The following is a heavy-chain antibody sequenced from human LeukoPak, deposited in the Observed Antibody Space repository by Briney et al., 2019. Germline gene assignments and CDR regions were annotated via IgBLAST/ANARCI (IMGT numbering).Heavy chain of an antibody. Sequence: PGGSLRLSCAASGFTFSSYDMSWVRQAPGKGLEWVSVISGSGGSTYYADSVKGRFTISRDNSKNTLYLQMNSLRAEDTAVYYCAKDRSSGWVGGLGPFDYWGQGTLVTVSS. V-gene: IGHV3-23*01. CDR2: ISGSGGST. CDR1: GFTFSSYD. D-gene: IGHD6-19*01. CDR3: AKDRSSGWVGGLGPFDY. J-gene: IGHJ4*02.